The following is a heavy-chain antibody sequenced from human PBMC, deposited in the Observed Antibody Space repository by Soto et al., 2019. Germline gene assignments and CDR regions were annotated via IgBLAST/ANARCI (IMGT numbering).Heavy chain of an antibody. Sequence: EVQVVESGGGLVKPGGSMRLSCAASEFTFSLYSMNWVRQAPGKGLEWVSSISSTSTYIYSSDSVTGRFTISRDNTKNSLYLQMNSLRAEDTAVYYCARGERVGDPMFDYWGQGTLVTVSS. D-gene: IGHD2-21*02. CDR2: ISSTSTYI. CDR3: ARGERVGDPMFDY. V-gene: IGHV3-21*01. CDR1: EFTFSLYS. J-gene: IGHJ4*02.